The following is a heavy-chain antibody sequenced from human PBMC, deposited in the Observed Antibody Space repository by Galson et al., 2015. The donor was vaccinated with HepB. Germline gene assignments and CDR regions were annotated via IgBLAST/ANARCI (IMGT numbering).Heavy chain of an antibody. CDR3: AGVPHSSSLLGYYHYGMDV. D-gene: IGHD6-6*01. V-gene: IGHV3-30-3*01. CDR2: ISYDGTNK. J-gene: IGHJ6*02. Sequence: SLRLSCAASGFTFSSYALHWVRQAPGKGLEWVAVISYDGTNKHYAESVKGRFTISRDNSKNTLYLQMNSPRGEDTAVYYGAGVPHSSSLLGYYHYGMDVWGRGTTVTVSS. CDR1: GFTFSSYA.